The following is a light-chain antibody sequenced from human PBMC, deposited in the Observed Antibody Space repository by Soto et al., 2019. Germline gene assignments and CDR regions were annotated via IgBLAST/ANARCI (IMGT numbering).Light chain of an antibody. CDR1: QDISNY. CDR3: QQYDNLPLT. Sequence: DMQMTQAPSSRSASVGDRVTITCHASQDISNYLNWYQHKPGKAPKLLIYDASNLETGVPSRFSGSGSGTDFTFTISSLQPEDIATYYCQQYDNLPLTFGGGTKVDIK. J-gene: IGKJ4*01. CDR2: DAS. V-gene: IGKV1-33*01.